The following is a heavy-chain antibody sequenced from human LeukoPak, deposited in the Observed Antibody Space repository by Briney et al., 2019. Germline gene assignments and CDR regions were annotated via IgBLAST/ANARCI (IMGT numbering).Heavy chain of an antibody. V-gene: IGHV1-46*01. CDR3: ARVTCPGGDCYYYYGLDV. Sequence: ASVKVSCKASGYTFSRYYMHWVRQAPGQGLEWMGIISPSGGSTTYAQKFQGRVTKTRDTSTSTVYMELSSLRSDDTAVHYCARVTCPGGDCYYYYGLDVWGQGTTVTVSS. J-gene: IGHJ6*02. D-gene: IGHD2-21*02. CDR2: ISPSGGST. CDR1: GYTFSRYY.